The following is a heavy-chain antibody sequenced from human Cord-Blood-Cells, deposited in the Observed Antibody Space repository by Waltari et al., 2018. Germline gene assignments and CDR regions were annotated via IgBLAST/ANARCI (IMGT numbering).Heavy chain of an antibody. CDR3: VREIRIAAARWWFDP. Sequence: QVQLVQSGAEVKKPGASVKVSCKASGYTFTGYYMHWVRQAPGQGLEWMGWINPNSGGTNYAQKFQGWVTMTRDTSISTAYMELSRLRSDDTAVYYCVREIRIAAARWWFDPWGQGTLVTVSS. CDR2: INPNSGGT. CDR1: GYTFTGYY. V-gene: IGHV1-2*04. D-gene: IGHD6-13*01. J-gene: IGHJ5*02.